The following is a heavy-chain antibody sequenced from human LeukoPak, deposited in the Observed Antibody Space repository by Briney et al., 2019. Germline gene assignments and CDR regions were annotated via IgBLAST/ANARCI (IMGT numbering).Heavy chain of an antibody. V-gene: IGHV3-11*06. CDR3: ARLLRYDFWHAYSLGWFDP. J-gene: IGHJ5*02. CDR1: GFTFSDYY. CDR2: ITGHSIYT. D-gene: IGHD3-3*01. Sequence: GGSLRLSCAASGFTFSDYYMSWIRQAPGKGLEWVSHITGHSIYTNYADSVKGRFTISRDNAKNSLYLQMNSLRAEDTAVYYCARLLRYDFWHAYSLGWFDPWGQGTLVTVSS.